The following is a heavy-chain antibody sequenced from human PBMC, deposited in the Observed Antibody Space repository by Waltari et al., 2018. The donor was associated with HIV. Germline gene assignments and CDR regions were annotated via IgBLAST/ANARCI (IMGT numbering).Heavy chain of an antibody. Sequence: EVQLVESGGDLVQPGGSLRLTCAASGFTFNRYWMHWVRQAQGKGLVWVSRINNDGSSTSYADSVKGRFTISRDNAKNTVYLQMNSLRAEDTAVYYCASLSYGSGDRDFDYWGQGTLVTVSS. D-gene: IGHD3-10*01. CDR2: INNDGSST. J-gene: IGHJ4*02. CDR3: ASLSYGSGDRDFDY. V-gene: IGHV3-74*01. CDR1: GFTFNRYW.